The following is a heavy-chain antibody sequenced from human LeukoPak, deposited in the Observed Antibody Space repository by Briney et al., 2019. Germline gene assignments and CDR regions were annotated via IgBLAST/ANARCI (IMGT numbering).Heavy chain of an antibody. CDR3: ARDSYGLRFLEWLLPNFDY. Sequence: ASVKVSCKASGYTFTGYYMHWVRQAPGQGLEWMGIINPSGGSTSYAQKFQGRVTMTRDTSTSTVYMELSSLRSEDTAVYYCARDSYGLRFLEWLLPNFDYWGQGTLVTVSS. CDR2: INPSGGST. V-gene: IGHV1-46*01. CDR1: GYTFTGYY. J-gene: IGHJ4*02. D-gene: IGHD3-3*01.